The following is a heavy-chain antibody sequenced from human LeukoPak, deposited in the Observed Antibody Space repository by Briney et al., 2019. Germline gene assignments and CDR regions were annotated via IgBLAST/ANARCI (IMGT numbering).Heavy chain of an antibody. J-gene: IGHJ4*02. D-gene: IGHD3-10*01. Sequence: GGSLRLSCAASGFTFSSYAMSWVRQAPGKGLEWVLAISGSGGSTYYADSVKGRFTISRDNSKNTLYLQMNSLRAEDTAVYYCAKDPYGSGSYPNYFDYWGQGTLVTVSS. CDR2: ISGSGGST. CDR1: GFTFSSYA. CDR3: AKDPYGSGSYPNYFDY. V-gene: IGHV3-23*01.